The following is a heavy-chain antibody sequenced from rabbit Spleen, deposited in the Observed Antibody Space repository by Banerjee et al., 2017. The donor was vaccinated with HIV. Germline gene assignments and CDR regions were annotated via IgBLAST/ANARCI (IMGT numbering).Heavy chain of an antibody. Sequence: QSLEESGGDLVKPGASLTLTCKASGVSFSFNSYMCWVRQAPGKGLEWIACIDSGNSGFTYFATWAKGRFTCSKTSSTTVTLQMTRLTAADTATYFCARDTSSSFSSYGMDLWGPGTLVTVS. V-gene: IGHV1S40*01. CDR1: GVSFSFNSY. D-gene: IGHD1-1*01. CDR2: IDSGNSGFT. J-gene: IGHJ6*01. CDR3: ARDTSSSFSSYGMDL.